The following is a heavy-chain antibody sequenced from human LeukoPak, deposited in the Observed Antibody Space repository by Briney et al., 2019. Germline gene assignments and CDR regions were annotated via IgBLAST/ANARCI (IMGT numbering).Heavy chain of an antibody. V-gene: IGHV4-38-2*02. CDR1: GYSISSGYY. J-gene: IGHJ4*02. D-gene: IGHD6-6*01. CDR3: TTIEYSSSTVY. Sequence: PSETLSLTCTVSGYSISSGYYWGWIRQPPGKGLEWIGSIYHSGSTYYNPSLKSRVTISVDTSKNQFSLKLSSVTAADTAVYYCTTIEYSSSTVYWGQGTLVTVSS. CDR2: IYHSGST.